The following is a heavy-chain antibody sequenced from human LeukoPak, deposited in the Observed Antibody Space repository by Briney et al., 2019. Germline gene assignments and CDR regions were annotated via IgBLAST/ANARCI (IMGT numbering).Heavy chain of an antibody. V-gene: IGHV3-23*01. D-gene: IGHD3-3*01. J-gene: IGHJ4*02. CDR1: GFSFSSYA. CDR3: AKGYDFWSGKDDY. Sequence: GGYLRLSCTAYGFSFSSYAMSWVRQAPGKGLEWGSSISGSGGGTFYADSVEGRFTISRDNSKNTLYLQMNSLRAEDTALYYCAKGYDFWSGKDDYWGQGTLVTVSS. CDR2: ISGSGGGT.